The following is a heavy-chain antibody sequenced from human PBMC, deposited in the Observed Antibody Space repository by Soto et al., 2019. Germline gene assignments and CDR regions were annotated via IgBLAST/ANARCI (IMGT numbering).Heavy chain of an antibody. J-gene: IGHJ1*01. CDR3: ARFLNSSGYYWFEYFQH. CDR2: IYYSGST. V-gene: IGHV4-39*01. Sequence: QLQLQESGPGLVKPSETLSLTCTVSGGSISSSSYYWGWIRQPPGKGLEWIGSIYYSGSTYYNPSLKSRVTISVDTSKNQLSLKLSSVTAADTAVYYCARFLNSSGYYWFEYFQHWGQGTLVTVSS. CDR1: GGSISSSSYY. D-gene: IGHD3-22*01.